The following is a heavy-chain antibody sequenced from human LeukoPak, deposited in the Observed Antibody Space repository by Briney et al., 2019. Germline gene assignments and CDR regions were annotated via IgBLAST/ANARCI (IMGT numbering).Heavy chain of an antibody. D-gene: IGHD4-11*01. CDR3: ATDYTDYSLDY. J-gene: IGHJ4*02. Sequence: GASVKVSCKASEYTFTSYYMHWVRQAPGQGLEWMGIINPSGGSTSYAQKFQGRVTMTRDMSTSTVYMELSSLRSEDTAVYYCATDYTDYSLDYWGQGTLVTVSS. CDR1: EYTFTSYY. CDR2: INPSGGST. V-gene: IGHV1-46*01.